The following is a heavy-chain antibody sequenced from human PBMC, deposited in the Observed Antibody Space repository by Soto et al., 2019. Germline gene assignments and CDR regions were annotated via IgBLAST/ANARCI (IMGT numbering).Heavy chain of an antibody. J-gene: IGHJ4*02. CDR2: IIAYNGNT. CDR3: ARDSDHYDSSGYYSYDY. V-gene: IGHV1-18*01. Sequence: QLVQSGAEVKKPGASVKVSCKASGYTFTNYGISWVRQAPGQGLEWMGWIIAYNGNTNYEQKLQDRVTMTTDTSTNTAYMELSSLRSDDTAVYYCARDSDHYDSSGYYSYDYWGQGTLVTVSS. CDR1: GYTFTNYG. D-gene: IGHD3-22*01.